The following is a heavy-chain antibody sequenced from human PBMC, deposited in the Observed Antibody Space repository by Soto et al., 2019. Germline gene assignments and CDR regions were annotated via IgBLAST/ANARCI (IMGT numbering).Heavy chain of an antibody. D-gene: IGHD3-22*01. CDR1: GYTFTGYY. J-gene: IGHJ5*02. Sequence: GAAVKVSCKASGYTFTGYYMHWVRQAPGQGLEWMGWINPNSGGTNYAQKFQGWVTMTRDTSISTAYMELSRLRSDDTAVYYCARGDITMIVVVDNWFDPWGQGTRVTVSS. CDR3: ARGDITMIVVVDNWFDP. CDR2: INPNSGGT. V-gene: IGHV1-2*04.